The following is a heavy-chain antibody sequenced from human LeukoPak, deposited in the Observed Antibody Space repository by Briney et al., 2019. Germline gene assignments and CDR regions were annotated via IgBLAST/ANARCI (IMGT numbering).Heavy chain of an antibody. D-gene: IGHD6-13*01. J-gene: IGHJ4*02. CDR3: ARNLIPEQLVLNF. CDR2: IYPSGST. V-gene: IGHV4-61*02. Sequence: SETLSLTCTVSGGPISSSSYCWSWIRQPAGKGPEWIGRIYPSGSTNYSPSLKSRVTMSVDTSKNQFSLNLRSVTPEDTAVYYCARNLIPEQLVLNFWGQGTLVTVSS. CDR1: GGPISSSSYC.